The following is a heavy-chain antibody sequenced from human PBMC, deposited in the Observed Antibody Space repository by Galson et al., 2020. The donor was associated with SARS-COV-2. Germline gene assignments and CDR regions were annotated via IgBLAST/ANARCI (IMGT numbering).Heavy chain of an antibody. CDR2: ISNSGNT. CDR1: GDSISNFY. D-gene: IGHD6-19*01. J-gene: IGHJ5*02. CDR3: ARRQLGSGWGVSNWFDT. V-gene: IGHV4-59*01. Sequence: ETSETLSLTCIVSGDSISNFYWYWMRQPPGKGLESIGYISNSGNTDYNPSLKSRVTISRDTSKNQVSLRLSSVTAADTAVYFCARRQLGSGWGVSNWFDTWGQGTLVTVSS.